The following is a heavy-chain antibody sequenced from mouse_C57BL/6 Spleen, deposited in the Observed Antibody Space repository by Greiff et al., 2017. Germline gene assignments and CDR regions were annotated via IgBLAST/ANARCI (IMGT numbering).Heavy chain of an antibody. CDR3: TNVPYAMDY. CDR1: GYTFTDYE. CDR2: IDPETGGT. Sequence: VQHQQSGAELVRPGASVTLFCKASGYTFTDYELHWVKQTPVHGLEWIGAIDPETGGTAYNQKFKGKAILTADKSSSTAYMELRSLTSEDSAVYYCTNVPYAMDYWGQGTSVTVSS. J-gene: IGHJ4*01. V-gene: IGHV1-15*01.